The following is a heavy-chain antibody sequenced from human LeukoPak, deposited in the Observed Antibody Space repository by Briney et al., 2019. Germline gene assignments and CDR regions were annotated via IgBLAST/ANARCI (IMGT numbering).Heavy chain of an antibody. D-gene: IGHD1-26*01. Sequence: SETLSLTCTVSADSISNYYWTWLRQPPGKGLEWIGYIYNSGSTNYNTPLKSRVTISVDTSKNQFSLKLSSVTAADTAVYYCARDREWEPLGWFDPWGQGTLVTVSS. V-gene: IGHV4-59*01. J-gene: IGHJ5*02. CDR3: ARDREWEPLGWFDP. CDR2: IYNSGST. CDR1: ADSISNYY.